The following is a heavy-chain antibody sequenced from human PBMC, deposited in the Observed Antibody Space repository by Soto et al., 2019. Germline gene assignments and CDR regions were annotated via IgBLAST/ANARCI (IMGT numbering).Heavy chain of an antibody. CDR1: GYTFTSYG. D-gene: IGHD3-22*01. V-gene: IGHV1-18*01. J-gene: IGHJ6*02. Sequence: QVQLVQSGAEVKKPGASVKVSCKASGYTFTSYGISWVRQAPGQGLEWMGWISAYNGNTNYAQKLQGRVTMTTDTSTSTAYMELRSLRSADTAVYYCARDDWGDMIAVTDYYYYYGMDVWGQGTTVTVSS. CDR3: ARDDWGDMIAVTDYYYYYGMDV. CDR2: ISAYNGNT.